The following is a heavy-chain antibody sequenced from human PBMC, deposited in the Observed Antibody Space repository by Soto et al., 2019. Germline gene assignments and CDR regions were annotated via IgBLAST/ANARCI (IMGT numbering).Heavy chain of an antibody. J-gene: IGHJ6*02. Sequence: ASVKVSCKASGYTFTGYYIHWVRQAPGQGLEWMGWINPNSGGTNYPQNFQGRVTMTRDTSISTAYMELSRLLSDDTAVYYCARAYCTSTSCYGTTSYYGMDVWGQGTMVTVSS. CDR3: ARAYCTSTSCYGTTSYYGMDV. CDR1: GYTFTGYY. CDR2: INPNSGGT. V-gene: IGHV1-2*02. D-gene: IGHD2-2*01.